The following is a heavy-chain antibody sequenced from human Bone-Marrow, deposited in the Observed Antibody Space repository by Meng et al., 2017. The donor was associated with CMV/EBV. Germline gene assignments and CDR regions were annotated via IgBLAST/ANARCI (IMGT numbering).Heavy chain of an antibody. J-gene: IGHJ6*02. CDR2: ISSSGSTI. D-gene: IGHD3-3*01. CDR3: AREQGPGSFWSGSPYGMDV. V-gene: IGHV3-11*04. Sequence: GESLKISCAASGFTFSDYYMGWIRQAPGKGLEWVSYISSSGSTIHYADSVKGRFTISRDNANNSLYLQMNSLRAGDTAVYYCAREQGPGSFWSGSPYGMDVWGQGTTVTVSS. CDR1: GFTFSDYY.